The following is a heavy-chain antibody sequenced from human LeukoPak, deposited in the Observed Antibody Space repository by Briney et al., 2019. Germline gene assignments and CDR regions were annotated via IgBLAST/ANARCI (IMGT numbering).Heavy chain of an antibody. CDR3: ARDDIVVVVAAWTAFDI. Sequence: GGSLRLSCAASGFTFSSSWMHWVRQAPGKGLEWVAVISYDGSNKYYADSVKGRFTISRDNSKNTLYLQMNSLRAEDTAVYYCARDDIVVVVAAWTAFDIWGQGTMVTVSS. CDR1: GFTFSSSW. J-gene: IGHJ3*02. D-gene: IGHD2-15*01. CDR2: ISYDGSNK. V-gene: IGHV3-30*03.